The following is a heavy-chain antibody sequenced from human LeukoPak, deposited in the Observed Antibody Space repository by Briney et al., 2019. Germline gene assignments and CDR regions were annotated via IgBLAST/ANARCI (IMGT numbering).Heavy chain of an antibody. CDR1: GGSFSGYY. V-gene: IGHV4-34*01. D-gene: IGHD6-6*01. J-gene: IGHJ4*02. CDR3: ARSRGSSPGY. CDR2: INHSGST. Sequence: SETLSLTCAVYGGSFSGYYWSWIRQPPGKGLEWIGEINHSGSTNYNPSLKSRVTISVDTSKNQFSLKLSSVTAADTAVYYCARSRGSSPGYWGQGTLVTVSS.